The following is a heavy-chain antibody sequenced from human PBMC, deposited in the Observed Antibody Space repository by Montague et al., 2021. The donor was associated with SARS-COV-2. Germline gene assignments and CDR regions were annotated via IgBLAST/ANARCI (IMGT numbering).Heavy chain of an antibody. V-gene: IGHV4-59*01. CDR3: ARGSGWMGNGFDI. CDR2: IYYSGST. CDR1: GGSISSYY. Sequence: SETLSLTCTVSGGSISSYYWSWIRQPPGKGLEWIGYIYYSGSTNYNPSLKSRVTISVDTSKNQFSLKLSSVTAADTAGYYGARGSGWMGNGFDIWGQGTMVTVSS. D-gene: IGHD6-19*01. J-gene: IGHJ3*02.